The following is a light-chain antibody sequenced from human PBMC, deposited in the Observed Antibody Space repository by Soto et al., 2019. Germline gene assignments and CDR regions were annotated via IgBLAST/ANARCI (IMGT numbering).Light chain of an antibody. CDR3: SSYTSSSIPVV. CDR2: DVS. Sequence: QSALTQPASVSGSPGQSITISCTGTSSDVGGYNYVSWYQQHPGKAPKLMIYDVSNRPSGVSNRFSGSKSGNTASLTISGLQDEDDADYYCSSYTSSSIPVVFGGGTKLTVL. J-gene: IGLJ2*01. V-gene: IGLV2-14*01. CDR1: SSDVGGYNY.